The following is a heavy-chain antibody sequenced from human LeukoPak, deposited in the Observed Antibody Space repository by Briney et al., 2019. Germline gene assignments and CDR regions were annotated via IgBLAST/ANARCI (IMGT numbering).Heavy chain of an antibody. CDR3: ARAARYYYDSSGYPVVDY. Sequence: SETLSLTCTVSGGSISSSSYYWGWIRQPPGKGLEWIGSIYYSGSTYYNPSLKSRVTISVDTSKNQFSLKLSSVTAADTAVYYCARAARYYYDSSGYPVVDYWGQGTLVTVSS. D-gene: IGHD3-22*01. J-gene: IGHJ4*02. CDR1: GGSISSSSYY. CDR2: IYYSGST. V-gene: IGHV4-39*07.